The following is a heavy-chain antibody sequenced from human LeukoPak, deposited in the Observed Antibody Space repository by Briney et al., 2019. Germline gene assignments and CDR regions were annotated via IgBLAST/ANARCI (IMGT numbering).Heavy chain of an antibody. Sequence: PGGSLRLSCAASGFTFSTYSMNWVRQAPGKGLEWVSSISSSSSYIYYADSVKGRFTISRDNSKNTLYLQMNSLRPEDTAVYYCASERDYGASNAFDMWGRGTMVTVSS. CDR1: GFTFSTYS. D-gene: IGHD4-17*01. J-gene: IGHJ3*02. CDR2: ISSSSSYI. CDR3: ASERDYGASNAFDM. V-gene: IGHV3-21*01.